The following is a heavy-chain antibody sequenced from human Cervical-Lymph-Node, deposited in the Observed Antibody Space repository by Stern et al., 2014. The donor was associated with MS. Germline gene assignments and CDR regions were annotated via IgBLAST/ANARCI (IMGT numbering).Heavy chain of an antibody. CDR1: GDTFSNFD. V-gene: IGHV1-69*01. CDR3: AKHQGGLAAY. CDR2: ITPLFGTA. Sequence: VQLEESGAEVKKPGSSVKVSCKASGDTFSNFDINWVRQAPGQGPECLGGITPLFGTANYAPKFQGRVSFTADESTSTTYMELNSLRSEDTAVYYCAKHQGGLAAYWGQGTLVTVSS. D-gene: IGHD6-13*01. J-gene: IGHJ4*02.